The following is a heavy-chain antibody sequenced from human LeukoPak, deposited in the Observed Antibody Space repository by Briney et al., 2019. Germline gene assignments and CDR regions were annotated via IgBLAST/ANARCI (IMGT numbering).Heavy chain of an antibody. D-gene: IGHD6-25*01. V-gene: IGHV3-48*01. J-gene: IGHJ6*03. CDR2: IGTSSTTI. CDR3: ARFAAGGSYYYYMDV. Sequence: GGFLRLSCAASGFTFSSYTMNWVRQPPGKGLEWVSNIGTSSTTIYYADSVKGRFTISRDNAKNSLYLQMNSLRADDTAVYYCARFAAGGSYYYYMDVWGKGTTVTVSS. CDR1: GFTFSSYT.